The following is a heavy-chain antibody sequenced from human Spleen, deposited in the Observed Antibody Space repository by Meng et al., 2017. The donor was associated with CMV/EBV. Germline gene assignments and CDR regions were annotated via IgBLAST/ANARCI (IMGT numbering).Heavy chain of an antibody. CDR1: GFTVSNKY. CDR2: IYTTGRT. V-gene: IGHV3-66*02. J-gene: IGHJ4*02. D-gene: IGHD2-15*01. CDR3: ARGTCDSCCYVFDH. Sequence: GESLKISCVASGFTVSNKYMNWVRQAPGKGLEWVSVIYTTGRTYYADSVKGRFTISRDNSKNALFLEMNSLRPDDTAVYYCARGTCDSCCYVFDHWGQGTLVTVSS.